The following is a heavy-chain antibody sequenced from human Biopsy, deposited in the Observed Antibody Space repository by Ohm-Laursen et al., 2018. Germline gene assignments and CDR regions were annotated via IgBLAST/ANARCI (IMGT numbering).Heavy chain of an antibody. J-gene: IGHJ3*01. Sequence: SVKVSCKGSGYAVNDYFLHWLRQAPGQGPEWMGWISPNSGGTNYAQKFQGRVTMTTDTSTSTVYLELRRLISDDTAVYYCARDIMNRIAGLVARSDVFDVWGQGTLVTVSS. V-gene: IGHV1-2*02. CDR2: ISPNSGGT. CDR3: ARDIMNRIAGLVARSDVFDV. D-gene: IGHD3-16*01. CDR1: GYAVNDYF.